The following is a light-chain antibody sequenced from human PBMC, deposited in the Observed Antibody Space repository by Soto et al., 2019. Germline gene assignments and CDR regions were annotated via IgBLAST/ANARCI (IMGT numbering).Light chain of an antibody. CDR1: RGISKW. CDR3: QQANSFPIT. CDR2: AAP. J-gene: IGKJ5*01. Sequence: DIQMTQSPSSVSASVGDRVTITCRASRGISKWLAWYQQKPGKAPKFLMYAAPTLQSGVPSRFSGSGSGTDFALTISSLQPEDFATYYCQQANSFPITFGQGTRLEIK. V-gene: IGKV1-12*01.